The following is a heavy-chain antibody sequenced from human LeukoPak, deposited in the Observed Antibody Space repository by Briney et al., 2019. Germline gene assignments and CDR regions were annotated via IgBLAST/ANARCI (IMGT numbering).Heavy chain of an antibody. Sequence: GGSLRLSCAASGFTFSNYAMHWVRQAPGRGLEWVAVISYDGSNKFYADSVKGRFTISRDNSKNTLHLQMNSLRAEDTAVYYCARSLATSYYYMDVWGKGTTVTVSS. D-gene: IGHD5-12*01. CDR1: GFTFSNYA. CDR3: ARSLATSYYYMDV. J-gene: IGHJ6*03. V-gene: IGHV3-30*04. CDR2: ISYDGSNK.